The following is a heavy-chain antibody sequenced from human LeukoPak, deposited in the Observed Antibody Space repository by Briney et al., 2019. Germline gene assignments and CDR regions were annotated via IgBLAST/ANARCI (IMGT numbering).Heavy chain of an antibody. CDR1: GDSVSSDSAA. V-gene: IGHV6-1*01. J-gene: IGHJ5*02. CDR3: ARGAGEVAAGGIFNVRLTLYNWFDP. Sequence: SQTLSLTCVISGDSVSSDSAAWNWLRRSPSRGLEWLGRTYYRSKYYNDYAVSVKSRITINPDTSKNQFSLQLNSVTPEDAAVYYCARGAGEVAAGGIFNVRLTLYNWFDPWGQGTLVTVSS. CDR2: TYYRSKYYN. D-gene: IGHD6-13*01.